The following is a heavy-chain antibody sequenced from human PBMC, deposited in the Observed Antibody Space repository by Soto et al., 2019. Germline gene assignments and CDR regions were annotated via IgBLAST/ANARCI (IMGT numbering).Heavy chain of an antibody. CDR2: INHSGST. V-gene: IGHV4-34*01. Sequence: AETLSLTCAINNAYFSSYYWTWIRQPPGTGLEWIGEINHSGSTNYNPSLKSRVTISVDTSKNQFSLKLTSVTAADTAVYYCARDKNTGLFDYWGQGTLVTVS. D-gene: IGHD2-8*02. CDR3: ARDKNTGLFDY. J-gene: IGHJ4*02. CDR1: NAYFSSYY.